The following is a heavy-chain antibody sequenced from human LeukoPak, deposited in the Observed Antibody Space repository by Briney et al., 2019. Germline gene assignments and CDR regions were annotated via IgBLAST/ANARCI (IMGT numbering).Heavy chain of an antibody. V-gene: IGHV1-2*02. CDR2: INPNSGGT. CDR3: ARERSITMVRGVPLRA. CDR1: GYTFTGYY. D-gene: IGHD3-10*01. Sequence: ASVKVSCKASGYTFTGYYMHWVRQAPGQGLEWMGWINPNSGGTNYAQKFQGRVTMTRDTSISTAYMELGRLRSDDTAVYYCARERSITMVRGVPLRAWGQGTLVTVSS. J-gene: IGHJ5*02.